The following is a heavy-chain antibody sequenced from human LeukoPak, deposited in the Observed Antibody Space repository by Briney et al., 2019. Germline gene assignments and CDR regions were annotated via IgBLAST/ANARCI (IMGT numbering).Heavy chain of an antibody. J-gene: IGHJ3*02. CDR2: IYWDDAK. V-gene: IGHV2-5*02. CDR3: AHRLILWFGEGRDTFDI. CDR1: GFSLTTSGVG. D-gene: IGHD3-10*01. Sequence: SGPTLVNPTQTLTLTCTFSGFSLTTSGVGVGWIRQPPGKALEWLALIYWDDAKRYSPSLKSRLTITKDTSKNQVVLTMTNMDPVDTATYFCAHRLILWFGEGRDTFDIWGQGTMVTVSS.